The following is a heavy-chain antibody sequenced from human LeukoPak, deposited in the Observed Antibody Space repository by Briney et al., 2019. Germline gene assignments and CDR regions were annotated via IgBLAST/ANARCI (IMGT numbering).Heavy chain of an antibody. D-gene: IGHD1-26*01. J-gene: IGHJ6*03. V-gene: IGHV4-38-2*02. CDR3: ARDHGGSYYYYYMDV. CDR1: GYSISSGYY. Sequence: SETLSLTCTVSGYSISSGYYWGWIRQPPGQGLECISSIYHSGSTYYNPSLKSRVTISVDTSKNQFSLKLSSVTAADTAVYYCARDHGGSYYYYYMDVWGKGTTVTISS. CDR2: IYHSGST.